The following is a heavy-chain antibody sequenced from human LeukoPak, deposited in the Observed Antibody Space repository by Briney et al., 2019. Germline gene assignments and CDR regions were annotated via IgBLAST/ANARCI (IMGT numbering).Heavy chain of an antibody. V-gene: IGHV3-7*01. Sequence: PGGSLRLSCTASGFTFSRSWMDWVRQAPGKGLEWVANIKEDGSQTCYMDSVRGRFTISRDNAKNSLYLQMNSLRDEDTAVYYCARDQGWLQFDYWGQGALATVSA. J-gene: IGHJ4*02. D-gene: IGHD5-24*01. CDR3: ARDQGWLQFDY. CDR2: IKEDGSQT. CDR1: GFTFSRSW.